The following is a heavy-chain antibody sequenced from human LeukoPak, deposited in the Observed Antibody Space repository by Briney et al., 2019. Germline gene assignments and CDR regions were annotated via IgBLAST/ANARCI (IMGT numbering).Heavy chain of an antibody. Sequence: SETLSLTCTVSGGSVSSGSYYWSWIRQPPGKGLEWIGYIYYSGSTSYNPSLKSRVTISVDTSKNQFSLKLSSVTAADTAVYYCARVVRYDILTGYHTPYFDYWGQGTLVTVSS. D-gene: IGHD3-9*01. J-gene: IGHJ4*02. CDR1: GGSVSSGSYY. CDR3: ARVVRYDILTGYHTPYFDY. V-gene: IGHV4-61*01. CDR2: IYYSGST.